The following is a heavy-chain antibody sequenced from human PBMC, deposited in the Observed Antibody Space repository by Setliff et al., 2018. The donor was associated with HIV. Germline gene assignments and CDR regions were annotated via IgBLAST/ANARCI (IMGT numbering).Heavy chain of an antibody. D-gene: IGHD3-3*01. J-gene: IGHJ6*03. CDR3: AREQILELWYYMDV. CDR1: GFTFSRYW. CDR2: MKEDGSER. V-gene: IGHV3-7*03. Sequence: GGSLRLSCAGSGFTFSRYWMTWVRQAPGKGLEWVANMKEDGSERGYVDSVKGRFSISRDNAKNSMSLQMKSLRAEDTAVYYCAREQILELWYYMDVWGKGTTVTVSS.